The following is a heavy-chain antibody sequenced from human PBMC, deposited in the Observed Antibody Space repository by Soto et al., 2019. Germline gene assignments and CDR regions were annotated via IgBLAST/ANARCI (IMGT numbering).Heavy chain of an antibody. Sequence: SETLSLTCTVSGVSVITGGYFWTWIRQHPGKGLEWIGNIYYSGMTYYNPSLRGRVSISLDPSESQFSLKLNSVTAADTAVYYCARDSSGPGYSYGKFDYWGQGALVTVSS. CDR3: ARDSSGPGYSYGKFDY. D-gene: IGHD5-18*01. V-gene: IGHV4-31*03. CDR2: IYYSGMT. CDR1: GVSVITGGYF. J-gene: IGHJ4*02.